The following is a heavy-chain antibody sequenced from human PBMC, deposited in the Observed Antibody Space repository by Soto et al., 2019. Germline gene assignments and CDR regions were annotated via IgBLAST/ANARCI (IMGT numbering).Heavy chain of an antibody. Sequence: SETLSLTCSVSGGSISTYYWGWIRQPPGKVLEWIGYIDYSGSTNYNPSLKSRATISIDTSKSQFSLKLSSVSAADTAVYYCARAAGGYSYAPWGQGTLVTVSS. V-gene: IGHV4-59*01. J-gene: IGHJ5*02. CDR2: IDYSGST. D-gene: IGHD3-16*01. CDR1: GGSISTYY. CDR3: ARAAGGYSYAP.